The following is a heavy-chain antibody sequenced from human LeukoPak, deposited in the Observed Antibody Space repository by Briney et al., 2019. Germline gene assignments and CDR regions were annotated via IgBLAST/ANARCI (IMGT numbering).Heavy chain of an antibody. CDR1: GGSFSGYY. CDR2: INHSGST. D-gene: IGHD2-21*02. Sequence: SSETLSLTCAVYGGSFSGYYWSWIRQPPGKGLEWIGEINHSGSTNYNPFLKSRVTISIDTSKNQFSLKLNSVTAADTAVYYCARGLSAIVHWGQGTLVTVSS. V-gene: IGHV4-34*01. J-gene: IGHJ4*02. CDR3: ARGLSAIVH.